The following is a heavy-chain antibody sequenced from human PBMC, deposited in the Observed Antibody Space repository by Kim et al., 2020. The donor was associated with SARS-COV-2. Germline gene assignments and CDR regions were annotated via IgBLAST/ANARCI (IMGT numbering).Heavy chain of an antibody. J-gene: IGHJ4*02. CDR2: IYPGDSDT. Sequence: GESLKISCKGSGYSFTSYWIGWVRQMPGKGLEWMGIIYPGDSDTRYSPSFQGQVTISADKSISTAYLQWSSLKASDTAMYYCARSHPGPPPFKGSRDVLRYFDWLFLLDYWGQGTLVTVSS. CDR3: ARSHPGPPPFKGSRDVLRYFDWLFLLDY. V-gene: IGHV5-51*01. D-gene: IGHD3-9*01. CDR1: GYSFTSYW.